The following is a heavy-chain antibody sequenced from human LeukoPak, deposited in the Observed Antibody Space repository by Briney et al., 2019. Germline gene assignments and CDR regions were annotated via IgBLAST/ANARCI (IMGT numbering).Heavy chain of an antibody. V-gene: IGHV3-9*01. J-gene: IGHJ3*02. CDR1: GFTFDDYA. D-gene: IGHD4-11*01. Sequence: PGRSLRLSCAASGFTFDDYAMHWVRQAPGKGLEWVSGISWNSGSLGYADSVKGRFTISRDNAKNSLYLQMNSLRGEDTALYYCAKDIRPDYSNYVYESDAFDIWGQGTMVTVSS. CDR3: AKDIRPDYSNYVYESDAFDI. CDR2: ISWNSGSL.